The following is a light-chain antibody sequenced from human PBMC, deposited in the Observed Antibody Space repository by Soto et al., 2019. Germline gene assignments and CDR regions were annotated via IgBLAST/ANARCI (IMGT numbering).Light chain of an antibody. CDR3: QQYGSSFT. V-gene: IGKV3-20*01. J-gene: IGKJ5*01. Sequence: EIVLTQSPGTLSLSPGERATLSCRASQSVSSSYLAWYQQKPGQAPRLLMYGSSNRATGIPERFSGSGSGTDFTLTISRLEPEDFVVYYCQQYGSSFTFGQGTRLEIK. CDR1: QSVSSSY. CDR2: GSS.